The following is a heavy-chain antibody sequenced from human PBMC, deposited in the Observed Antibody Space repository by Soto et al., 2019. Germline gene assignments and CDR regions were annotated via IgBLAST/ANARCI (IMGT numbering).Heavy chain of an antibody. CDR3: ARVPTHAYYYGMDV. CDR1: GGSISSGGYY. J-gene: IGHJ6*02. Sequence: SETLSLTYTVSGGSISSGGYYWSWIRQHPGKGLEWIGYIYYSGSTYYNPSLKSRVTISVDTSKNQFSLKLSSVTAADTAVYYCARVPTHAYYYGMDVWGQGTTVTVSS. V-gene: IGHV4-31*03. CDR2: IYYSGST.